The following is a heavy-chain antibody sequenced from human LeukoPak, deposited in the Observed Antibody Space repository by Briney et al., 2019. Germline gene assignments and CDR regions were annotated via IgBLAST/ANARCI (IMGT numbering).Heavy chain of an antibody. D-gene: IGHD3-22*01. J-gene: IGHJ5*01. V-gene: IGHV3-30*02. CDR3: AKVPYYDSSAYYDS. Sequence: GGSLRLSCGASGISLSNFGMHWVRQAPGKGLEWVAFIRYDGSDKYYADSVKGRFTISRYISKNTLFLQVNSLRAEDTAVYYCAKVPYYDSSAYYDSWGQGTLVTVSS. CDR2: IRYDGSDK. CDR1: GISLSNFG.